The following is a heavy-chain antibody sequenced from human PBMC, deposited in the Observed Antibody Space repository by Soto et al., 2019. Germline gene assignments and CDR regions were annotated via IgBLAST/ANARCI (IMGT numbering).Heavy chain of an antibody. V-gene: IGHV1-69*12. D-gene: IGHD5-18*01. CDR2: IMPVFPTP. CDR3: ARDTARQQVGGNYYHITDV. J-gene: IGHJ6*02. Sequence: QVQLVQSGAEVKKPGSSVRVSCKTSGGTFRTSAISWVRQAPGQGLEWMGGIMPVFPTPDYAQKFQGRVTSTGTESTSTAYMELSSPRSEDTAVYDCARDTARQQVGGNYYHITDVWGQGTTVKVSS. CDR1: GGTFRTSA.